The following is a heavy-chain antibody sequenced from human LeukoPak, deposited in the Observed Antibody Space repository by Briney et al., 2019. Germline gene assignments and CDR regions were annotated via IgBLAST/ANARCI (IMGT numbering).Heavy chain of an antibody. D-gene: IGHD6-13*01. Sequence: ASVKVSCKASGGTFSSYAISWVRQAPGQGLEWMGGIIPIFGTANYAQKFQGRVTITADESTGTAYMVLSSLRSEDTAVYYCARVHTMAAAGTYYFDYWGQGTLVTVSS. CDR1: GGTFSSYA. J-gene: IGHJ4*02. CDR3: ARVHTMAAAGTYYFDY. V-gene: IGHV1-69*13. CDR2: IIPIFGTA.